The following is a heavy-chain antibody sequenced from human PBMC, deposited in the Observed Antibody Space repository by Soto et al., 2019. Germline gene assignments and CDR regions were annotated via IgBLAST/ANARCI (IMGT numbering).Heavy chain of an antibody. CDR2: IYHSGST. V-gene: IGHV4-30-2*01. D-gene: IGHD3-16*01. CDR1: GGSISSGGYS. Sequence: SETLSLTCAVSGGSISSGGYSWSWIRQPPGKGLEWIGYIYHSGSTYYNPSLKSRVTISVDRSKNQFSLKLSSVTAADTAVYYCARGPPFHWGQGTLVTASS. J-gene: IGHJ4*02. CDR3: ARGPPFH.